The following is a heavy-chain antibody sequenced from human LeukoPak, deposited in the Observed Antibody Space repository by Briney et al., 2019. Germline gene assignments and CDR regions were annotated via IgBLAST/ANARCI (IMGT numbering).Heavy chain of an antibody. CDR2: IKQDGSEK. CDR3: ARDWHYNILSGFHNYYGMDV. Sequence: PGGSLRLSCAASGFTFSSYWMTWVRQAPGKGLEWVANIKQDGSEKNYVESVKGRFTISRDNAKNSLYLQMNSLGVEDTAVYYCARDWHYNILSGFHNYYGMDVWGQGTTVTVSS. J-gene: IGHJ6*02. V-gene: IGHV3-7*01. D-gene: IGHD3-9*01. CDR1: GFTFSSYW.